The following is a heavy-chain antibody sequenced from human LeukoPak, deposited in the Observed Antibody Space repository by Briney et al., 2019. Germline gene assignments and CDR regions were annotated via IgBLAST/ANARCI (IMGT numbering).Heavy chain of an antibody. CDR1: GLTFSSYA. CDR2: ISGSGGST. Sequence: GGSLRLSCVASGLTFSSYAMSWVRQAPGKGLEWVSTISGSGGSTYYADSVKGRFTISKDNSNNTLFLQMDSLRLEDTALYYCVRARAGGLDYWGQGTLVTVSS. V-gene: IGHV3-23*01. CDR3: VRARAGGLDY. J-gene: IGHJ4*02. D-gene: IGHD3-16*01.